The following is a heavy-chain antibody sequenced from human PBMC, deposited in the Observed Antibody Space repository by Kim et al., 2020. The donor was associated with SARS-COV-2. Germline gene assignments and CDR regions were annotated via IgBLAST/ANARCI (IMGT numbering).Heavy chain of an antibody. CDR1: GFTFSNYW. J-gene: IGHJ4*02. CDR3: ARGGYYDSSGYYPAY. CDR2: IKQDGSKK. Sequence: GGSLRLSCAASGFTFSNYWMSWVRQAPARGLEWVANIKQDGSKKYYVDSLKGRFTISRDNAQNSLYLEMSSLRAEDTAVYYCARGGYYDSSGYYPAYWGQGTLVTVSS. V-gene: IGHV3-7*01. D-gene: IGHD3-22*01.